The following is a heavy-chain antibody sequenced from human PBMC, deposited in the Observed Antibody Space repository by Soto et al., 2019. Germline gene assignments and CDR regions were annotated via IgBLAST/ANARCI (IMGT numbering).Heavy chain of an antibody. CDR2: INPNSGGT. V-gene: IGHV1-2*04. CDR1: GYTFTGYY. J-gene: IGHJ5*02. CDR3: ARDQGSSSWGNWFEP. Sequence: ASVKVSCKASGYTFTGYYMHWVRQAPGQGLEWMGWINPNSGGTNYAQKFQGWVTMTRDTSISTAYMELSRLRSDDTAVYYCARDQGSSSWGNWFEPWGEGTLVTVSS. D-gene: IGHD6-13*01.